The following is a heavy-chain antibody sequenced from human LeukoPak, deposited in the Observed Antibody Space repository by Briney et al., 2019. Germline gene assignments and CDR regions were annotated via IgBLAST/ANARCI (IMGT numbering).Heavy chain of an antibody. CDR3: ARGDSSGYYSQSYYFDY. D-gene: IGHD3-22*01. J-gene: IGHJ4*02. CDR2: ISSSGSTI. Sequence: GGSLRLSCAASGFTVSSYEMNWVRQAPGKGLEWGSYISSSGSTIYYADSVKGRFTISRDNAKNSLYLQMNSLRAEDTAVYYCARGDSSGYYSQSYYFDYWGQGTLVTVSS. V-gene: IGHV3-48*03. CDR1: GFTVSSYE.